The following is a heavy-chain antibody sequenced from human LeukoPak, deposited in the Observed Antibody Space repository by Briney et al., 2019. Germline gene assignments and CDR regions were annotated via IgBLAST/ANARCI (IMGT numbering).Heavy chain of an antibody. V-gene: IGHV3-53*05. D-gene: IGHD2-2*01. J-gene: IGHJ6*02. CDR3: TKGLARYQLPTYDYYAMDV. CDR2: IYGAGST. Sequence: PGGSLRLSCEVSGFRFSNNFMSWVRQAPGKGLEWLSVIYGAGSTYHADSLQGRFTTSRDSSKNTLYLQMSSLRAEDTAVYYCTKGLARYQLPTYDYYAMDVWGPGTTVSVSS. CDR1: GFRFSNNF.